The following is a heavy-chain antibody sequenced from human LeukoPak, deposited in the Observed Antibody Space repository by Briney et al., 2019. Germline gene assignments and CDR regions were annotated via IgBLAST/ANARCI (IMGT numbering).Heavy chain of an antibody. CDR3: ARDNDYGDYGYFDY. V-gene: IGHV3-33*01. CDR2: IWYDGSNK. J-gene: IGHJ4*02. D-gene: IGHD4-17*01. Sequence: GGSLRLSCAASGFTFSSYGMHWVRRAPGKGLEWVAVIWYDGSNKYYADSVKGRFTISRDNSKNTLYLQMNSLRAEDTAVYYCARDNDYGDYGYFDYWGQGTLVTVSS. CDR1: GFTFSSYG.